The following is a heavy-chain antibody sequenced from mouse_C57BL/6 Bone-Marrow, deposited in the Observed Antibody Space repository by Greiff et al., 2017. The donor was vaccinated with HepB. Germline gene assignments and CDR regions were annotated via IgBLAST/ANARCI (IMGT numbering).Heavy chain of an antibody. Sequence: VQLQQSGAELVRPGASVKLSCTASGFNIKDDYMHWVKQRPEQGLEWIGWIDPENGDTEYASKFQGKATITADTSSNTAYLQRSSLTSEDTAVYYCTTGVAKVDYWGQGTTLTVSS. V-gene: IGHV14-4*01. J-gene: IGHJ2*01. CDR2: IDPENGDT. CDR1: GFNIKDDY. D-gene: IGHD1-1*01. CDR3: TTGVAKVDY.